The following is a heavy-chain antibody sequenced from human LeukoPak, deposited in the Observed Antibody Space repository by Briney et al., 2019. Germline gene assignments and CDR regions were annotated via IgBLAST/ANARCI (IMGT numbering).Heavy chain of an antibody. J-gene: IGHJ1*01. D-gene: IGHD2-15*01. CDR2: ISSSSYI. CDR1: GFTFSSYS. Sequence: GGSLRLSCAASGFTFSSYSMNWVRQAPGKGLEWVSSISSSSYIYYADSVKGRFTISRDNAKNSLYLQMNSLRAEDTAVYYCARAGYCSGGSCYVAEYFQHWGQGTLVTVSS. V-gene: IGHV3-21*01. CDR3: ARAGYCSGGSCYVAEYFQH.